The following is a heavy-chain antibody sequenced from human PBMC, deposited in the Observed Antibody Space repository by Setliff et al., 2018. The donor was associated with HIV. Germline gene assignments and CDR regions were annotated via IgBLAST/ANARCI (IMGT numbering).Heavy chain of an antibody. J-gene: IGHJ6*03. CDR3: ARARRDSYDRGRRNHYYIDV. CDR2: MNPNSGNT. CDR1: GYTFTNYD. D-gene: IGHD3-22*01. V-gene: IGHV1-8*02. Sequence: GASVKVSCKPSGYTFTNYDINWVRQATGQGLEWMGWMNPNSGNTGYAQKFQGRVTMTRDASISTAYMELNTLKFEDTAVYYCARARRDSYDRGRRNHYYIDVWGKGTTVTVS.